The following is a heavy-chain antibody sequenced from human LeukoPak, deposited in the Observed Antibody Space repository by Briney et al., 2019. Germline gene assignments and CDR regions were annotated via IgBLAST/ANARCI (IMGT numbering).Heavy chain of an antibody. D-gene: IGHD5-18*01. CDR1: GGSFSGYY. CDR3: ARERGYSYWSYFDY. Sequence: PSETLSLTCAVYGGSFSGYYWSWLRQPPGKGLAWIGEINHSGSTNYNQSLKSRVTISVDTSKNQFSLKLSSVTAADTAVYYCARERGYSYWSYFDYWGQGTLVTVSS. CDR2: INHSGST. V-gene: IGHV4-34*01. J-gene: IGHJ4*02.